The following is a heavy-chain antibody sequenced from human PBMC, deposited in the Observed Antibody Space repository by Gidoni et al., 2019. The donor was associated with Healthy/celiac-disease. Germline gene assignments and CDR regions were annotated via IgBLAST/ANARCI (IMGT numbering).Heavy chain of an antibody. CDR3: AKGINSYYYYGMDV. CDR1: GFTFDDYA. CDR2: ISWNSGSI. D-gene: IGHD1-20*01. Sequence: EVQLVESGGGLVQPGRSLRLSCAASGFTFDDYAMHWVRQAPGKGLEWVSGISWNSGSIGYADSVKGRFTISRDNAKNSLYLQMNSLRAEDTALYYCAKGINSYYYYGMDVWGQGTTVTVSS. V-gene: IGHV3-9*01. J-gene: IGHJ6*02.